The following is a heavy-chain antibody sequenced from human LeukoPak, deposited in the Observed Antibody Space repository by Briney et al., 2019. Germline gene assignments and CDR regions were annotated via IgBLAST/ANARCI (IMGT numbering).Heavy chain of an antibody. Sequence: ASVKVSCKASGYTFTGYYMHWVRQAPGQGLEWMGWINPNSGDTNYAQKFQGRVTMTRDTSISTAYMELSRLRSDDTAVYYCARDGSGYDPDAFDIWGQGTMVTVSS. V-gene: IGHV1-2*02. D-gene: IGHD5-12*01. CDR2: INPNSGDT. J-gene: IGHJ3*02. CDR3: ARDGSGYDPDAFDI. CDR1: GYTFTGYY.